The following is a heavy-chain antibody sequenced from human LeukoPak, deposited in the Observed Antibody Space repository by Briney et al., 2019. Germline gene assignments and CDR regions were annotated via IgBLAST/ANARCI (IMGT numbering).Heavy chain of an antibody. CDR3: ARDPAYGAFDY. Sequence: GGSLRLSCAASGFTFSGSWMTWVRQAPGRGLEWVANIDPDGNTKNYLDSVKGRFTISRDNARNSLYLQLNSLRAEDTSVYYCARDPAYGAFDYWGQGTLVTASS. CDR1: GFTFSGSW. J-gene: IGHJ4*02. D-gene: IGHD4-17*01. CDR2: IDPDGNTK. V-gene: IGHV3-7*01.